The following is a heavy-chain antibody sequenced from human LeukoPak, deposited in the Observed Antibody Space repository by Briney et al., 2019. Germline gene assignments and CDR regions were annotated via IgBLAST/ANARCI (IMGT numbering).Heavy chain of an antibody. V-gene: IGHV3-30*02. CDR2: IRHDGSNK. J-gene: IGHJ6*02. Sequence: GGSLRLSCAASGFTFSSYGMYWVRQAPGKGVEWVAFIRHDGSNKYHADSVKGRFTISRDNSKNTLYLQMNSLKTEDTAVYYCARDDILTGYIYYYGMDVWGQGTTVTVSS. D-gene: IGHD3-9*01. CDR3: ARDDILTGYIYYYGMDV. CDR1: GFTFSSYG.